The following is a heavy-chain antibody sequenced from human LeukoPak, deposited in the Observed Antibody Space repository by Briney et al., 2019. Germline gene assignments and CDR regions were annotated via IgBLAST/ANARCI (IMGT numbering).Heavy chain of an antibody. CDR2: TNPNSGGT. CDR3: AALEYCSGGSCYPEGAFDI. Sequence: ASVKVSCKASGYTFTGYYMHWVRQAPGQGLEWMGWTNPNSGGTNYAQKFQGRVTMTRDTSISTAYMELSRLRSDDTAVYYCAALEYCSGGSCYPEGAFDIWGQGTMVTVSS. D-gene: IGHD2-15*01. CDR1: GYTFTGYY. J-gene: IGHJ3*02. V-gene: IGHV1-2*02.